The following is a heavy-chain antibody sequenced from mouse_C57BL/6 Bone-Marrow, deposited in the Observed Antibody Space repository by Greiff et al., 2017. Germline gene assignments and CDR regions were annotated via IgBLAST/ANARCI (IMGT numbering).Heavy chain of an antibody. CDR1: GYTFTSYG. CDR2: IYIGNGYT. CDR3: ASYYYGSRGAWFAY. D-gene: IGHD1-1*01. Sequence: SGAELVRPGSSVKMSCKTSGYTFTSYGINWVKQRPGQGLEWIGNIYIGNGYTEYNEKFKGKATLTSDTSSSTAYMQLSSLTSEDSAIYFCASYYYGSRGAWFAYWGQGTLVTVSA. J-gene: IGHJ3*01. V-gene: IGHV1-58*01.